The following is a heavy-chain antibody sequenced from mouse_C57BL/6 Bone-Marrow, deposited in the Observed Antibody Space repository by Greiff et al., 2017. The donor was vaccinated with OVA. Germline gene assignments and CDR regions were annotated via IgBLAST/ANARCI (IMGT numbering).Heavy chain of an antibody. CDR1: GYSFTGYF. CDR3: ARSRGYDAFYAMDY. D-gene: IGHD2-2*01. V-gene: IGHV1-20*01. CDR2: INPYNGDT. Sequence: VHVKQSGPELVKPGDSVKISCKASGYSFTGYFMNWVMQSHGKSLEWIGRINPYNGDTFYNQKFKGKATLTVDKSSSTAHMELRSLTSEDSAVYYCARSRGYDAFYAMDYWGQGTSVTVSS. J-gene: IGHJ4*01.